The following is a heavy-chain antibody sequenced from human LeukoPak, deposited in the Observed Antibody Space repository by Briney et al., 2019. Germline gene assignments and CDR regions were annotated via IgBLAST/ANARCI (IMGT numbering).Heavy chain of an antibody. CDR2: ISAYNGDT. CDR1: GYIFSAYG. D-gene: IGHD1-20*01. CDR3: VRGAYNWTAGFGCDLPYYYMDI. Sequence: GASVKVSCKASGYIFSAYGISWVRQAPGQGPEWMGWISAYNGDTKYAQNFQDRVIMTTDTSTATAYMELRGLTSTDTAVYFCVRGAYNWTAGFGCDLPYYYMDIWGQGSTVIVSS. V-gene: IGHV1-18*01. J-gene: IGHJ6*03.